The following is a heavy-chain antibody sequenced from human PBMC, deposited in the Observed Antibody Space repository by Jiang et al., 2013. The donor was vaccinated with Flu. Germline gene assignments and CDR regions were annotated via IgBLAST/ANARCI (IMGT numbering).Heavy chain of an antibody. D-gene: IGHD4-11*01. J-gene: IGHJ5*02. CDR3: AKGLMTTDLSDPHNHFDP. Sequence: LLKPSETLSLTCTVSGYSISSGYFWAWIRQPPGKGLEWIGSIYHNAKTYYNPSLRGRLTISVGTSKNQFSLRLTSVTAADTAVYYCAKGLMTTDLSDPHNHFDPWGQGTLVTVSS. V-gene: IGHV4-38-2*02. CDR1: GYSISSGYF. CDR2: IYHNAKT.